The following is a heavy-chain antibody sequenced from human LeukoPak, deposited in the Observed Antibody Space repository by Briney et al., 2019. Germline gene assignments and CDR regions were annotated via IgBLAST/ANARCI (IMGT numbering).Heavy chain of an antibody. Sequence: ASVKVSCKASGYTFTSYDINWVRQATGQGLEWMGWMNPNSGNTGYAQKFQGRVTITRNTSISTAYMELSSLRAEDTAVYYCAKAGEFGGVNPSLRTYYFDYWGQGTLVTVSS. CDR2: MNPNSGNT. V-gene: IGHV1-8*03. CDR1: GYTFTSYD. J-gene: IGHJ4*02. D-gene: IGHD3-16*01. CDR3: AKAGEFGGVNPSLRTYYFDY.